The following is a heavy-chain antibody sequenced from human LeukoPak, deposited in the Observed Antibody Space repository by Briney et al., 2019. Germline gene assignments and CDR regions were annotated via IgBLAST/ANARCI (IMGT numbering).Heavy chain of an antibody. CDR3: ARDLLWFGELFEIDY. Sequence: ASVKVSCKASGYTFTSYYMHWVRQAPGQGLEWMGIINPGGGSTSYAQKFQGRVTMTRDTSTSTVYMELSSLRSEDTAVYYCARDLLWFGELFEIDYWGQGTLVTVSS. CDR2: INPGGGST. D-gene: IGHD3-10*01. V-gene: IGHV1-46*01. J-gene: IGHJ4*02. CDR1: GYTFTSYY.